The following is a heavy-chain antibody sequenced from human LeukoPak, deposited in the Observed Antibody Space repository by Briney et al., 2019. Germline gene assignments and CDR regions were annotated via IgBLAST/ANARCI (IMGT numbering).Heavy chain of an antibody. J-gene: IGHJ4*02. Sequence: SETLSLTCIVSGYSISSGYYWGWIRQPPGKGLEWIGTIYHSGSTYYNPSLKSRVTISVDTSKNHFSLKLSSVTAADTAVYYCARTSGSYHEDQVAYWGQGTLVTVSS. V-gene: IGHV4-38-2*02. CDR1: GYSISSGYY. D-gene: IGHD1-26*01. CDR2: IYHSGST. CDR3: ARTSGSYHEDQVAY.